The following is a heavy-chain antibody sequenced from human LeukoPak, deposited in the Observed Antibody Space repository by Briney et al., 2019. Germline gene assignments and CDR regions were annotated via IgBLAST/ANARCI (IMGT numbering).Heavy chain of an antibody. CDR1: GFTFGDYA. J-gene: IGHJ4*02. CDR3: TREFFYYDSADY. V-gene: IGHV3-49*03. D-gene: IGHD3-22*01. Sequence: GGSLRLSCTASGFTFGDYAMSWFRQAPGKGLEWVGLIRSKADGGTTEYAASVKGGFTISRDDSKSIAYLQMNSLKTEDTAVYYCTREFFYYDSADYWGQGTLVTVSS. CDR2: IRSKADGGTT.